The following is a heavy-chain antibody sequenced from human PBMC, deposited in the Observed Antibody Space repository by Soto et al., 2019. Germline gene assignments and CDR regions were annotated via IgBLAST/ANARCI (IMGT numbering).Heavy chain of an antibody. V-gene: IGHV3-30-3*01. D-gene: IGHD5-18*01. Sequence: PWGSLGLSCAASRCTFSSYTIHWISKAPGKGLEWVALILYDGGNKYYADSVKGGFTISRDNSKNTLYLQMNGLRAEDTAVYYCARDNGYSHGHGMDVGGQGTTFTVSS. CDR3: ARDNGYSHGHGMDV. J-gene: IGHJ6*02. CDR1: RCTFSSYT. CDR2: ILYDGGNK.